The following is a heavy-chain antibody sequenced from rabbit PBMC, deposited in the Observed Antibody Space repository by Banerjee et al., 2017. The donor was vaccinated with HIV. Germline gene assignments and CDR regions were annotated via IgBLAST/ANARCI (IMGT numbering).Heavy chain of an antibody. J-gene: IGHJ3*01. CDR2: IYNGDGST. CDR1: GIDFSSYYY. V-gene: IGHV1S43*01. Sequence: QQQLEESGGGLVKPGGTLTLTCKASGIDFSSYYYMCWVRQAPGKGLELIACIYNGDGSTYYASWVNGRFTISRSTSLNTVDLQMTSLTAADTATYFCARYSRAWGWTRLDLWGQGTLVTVS. D-gene: IGHD4-1*01. CDR3: ARYSRAWGWTRLDL.